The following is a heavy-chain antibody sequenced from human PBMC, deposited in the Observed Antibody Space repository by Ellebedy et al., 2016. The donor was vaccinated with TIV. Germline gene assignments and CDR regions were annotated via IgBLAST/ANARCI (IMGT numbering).Heavy chain of an antibody. J-gene: IGHJ6*02. CDR2: IIPIFGTA. Sequence: AASVKVSCKASGGTFSSYAISWVRQAPGQGLEWMGGIIPIFGTANYAQKFQGRVTITADESTSTAYMELSSLRSEDTAVYYCARDGGIVGAPGGMDVWGQGTTVTVSS. CDR1: GGTFSSYA. D-gene: IGHD1-26*01. CDR3: ARDGGIVGAPGGMDV. V-gene: IGHV1-69*13.